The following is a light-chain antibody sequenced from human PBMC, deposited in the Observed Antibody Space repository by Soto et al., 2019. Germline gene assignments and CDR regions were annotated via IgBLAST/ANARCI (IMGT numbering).Light chain of an antibody. CDR1: QSIGTS. Sequence: DIQMTQFPSTLSASVGDRVTISCRASQSIGTSLAWYQQTPGKAPKLLIYKASILESGVPSRFSGSGSGADFTLTFSSLQPDYFATYYCQQYHTFPTFGQGTKVEIK. J-gene: IGKJ1*01. CDR3: QQYHTFPT. CDR2: KAS. V-gene: IGKV1-5*03.